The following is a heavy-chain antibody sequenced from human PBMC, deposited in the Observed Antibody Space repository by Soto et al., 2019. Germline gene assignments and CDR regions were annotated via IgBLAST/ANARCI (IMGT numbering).Heavy chain of an antibody. J-gene: IGHJ4*02. D-gene: IGHD4-17*01. CDR3: VGLYGDYGLRY. CDR2: IGTASDT. CDR1: GFTFSTYD. Sequence: EVQLVESGGGLVQPGGSLRLSCAASGFTFSTYDMHWVRQATGKGLEWVSGIGTASDTYYPVSVKGRFTISRENAKNSLYLQMNSLRAGDTAVYYCVGLYGDYGLRYWGQGTLVTVSS. V-gene: IGHV3-13*01.